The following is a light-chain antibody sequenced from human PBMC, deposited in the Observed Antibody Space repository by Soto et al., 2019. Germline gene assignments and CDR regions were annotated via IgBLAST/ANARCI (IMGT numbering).Light chain of an antibody. CDR2: GAS. V-gene: IGKV3D-15*01. CDR3: QQYSNWPPWT. Sequence: IVMTQSPATLSVSPGQRATLSCRASQSVSTNLAWYQQKPGQAPRLLIYGASTMATGIPARFSGSGSGTEFTLTISGLQSDDFAVYYWQQYSNWPPWTFGQGDRVDFK. J-gene: IGKJ1*01. CDR1: QSVSTN.